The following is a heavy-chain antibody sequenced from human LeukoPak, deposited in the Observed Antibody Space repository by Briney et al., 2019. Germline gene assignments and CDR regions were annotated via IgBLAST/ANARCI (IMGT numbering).Heavy chain of an antibody. Sequence: GGSLRLSCAASGFTVSSNYMSWVRQAPGKGLEWVSVIYSGGSTYYADSVKGRFTISRDNSKNTLYLQMNSLRAEDTAVYYCARVRAPRYSSSSDLIYYFDYWGQGTLATVSS. CDR2: IYSGGST. CDR3: ARVRAPRYSSSSDLIYYFDY. CDR1: GFTVSSNY. J-gene: IGHJ4*02. D-gene: IGHD6-6*01. V-gene: IGHV3-66*02.